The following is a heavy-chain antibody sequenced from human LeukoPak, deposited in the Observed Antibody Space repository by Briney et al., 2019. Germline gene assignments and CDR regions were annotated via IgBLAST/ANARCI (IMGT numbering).Heavy chain of an antibody. Sequence: GGSLRLSCAASGFTFSSYGMHWVRQAPGKGLEWVAVIWYDGSNKYYADSVKGRFTISRDNSKNTLYLQMNSLRAEGTAVHYCARAHSTDYWGQGTLVTVSS. CDR3: ARAHSTDY. CDR2: IWYDGSNK. CDR1: GFTFSSYG. D-gene: IGHD6-13*01. J-gene: IGHJ4*02. V-gene: IGHV3-33*01.